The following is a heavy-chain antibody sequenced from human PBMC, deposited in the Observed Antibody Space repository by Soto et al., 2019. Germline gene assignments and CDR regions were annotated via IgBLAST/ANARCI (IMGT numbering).Heavy chain of an antibody. J-gene: IGHJ4*02. CDR2: ISYDGSNK. CDR3: AKFGRELLSDY. D-gene: IGHD1-26*01. CDR1: GFTFSSYG. Sequence: QVQLVESGGGVVQPGRSLRLSCAASGFTFSSYGMHWVRQAPGKGLEWVAVISYDGSNKYYADSVKGRFTISRDNSKNTLYLQMNSLRAEDTAVYYCAKFGRELLSDYWGQGTLVTVSS. V-gene: IGHV3-30*18.